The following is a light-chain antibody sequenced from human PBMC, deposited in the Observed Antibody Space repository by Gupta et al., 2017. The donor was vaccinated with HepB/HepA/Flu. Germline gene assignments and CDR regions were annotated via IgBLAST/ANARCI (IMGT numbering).Light chain of an antibody. CDR2: RNN. CDR3: QSYGSSLGGPWV. CDR1: SSNPGIGRA. V-gene: IGLV1-40*01. Sequence: QSSLTQPPSVSGVPGQRVLISCTGSSSNPGIGRAVHWSQQFPGPAPKLLIYRNNNRPSGGPDRFSGSKSGTSASLAITGLQAEDEATYYCQSYGSSLGGPWVFGGGTKLTVL. J-gene: IGLJ3*02.